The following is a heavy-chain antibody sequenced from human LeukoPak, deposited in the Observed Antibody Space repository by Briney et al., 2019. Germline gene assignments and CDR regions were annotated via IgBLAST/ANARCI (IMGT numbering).Heavy chain of an antibody. CDR3: ARGRGYSYGYCPFDY. V-gene: IGHV4-34*01. CDR2: INHSGST. J-gene: IGHJ4*02. Sequence: SETLSLTCAVYGGSFSGYYWSWIRQPPGKGLEWIGEINHSGSTNYNPSPKSRVTISVDTSKNQFSLKLSSVTAADTAVYYCARGRGYSYGYCPFDYWGQGTLVTVSS. D-gene: IGHD5-18*01. CDR1: GGSFSGYY.